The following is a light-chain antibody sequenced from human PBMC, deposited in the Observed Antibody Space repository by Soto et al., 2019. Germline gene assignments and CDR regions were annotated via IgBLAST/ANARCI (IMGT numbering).Light chain of an antibody. CDR3: LQYDTWPPGT. CDR2: DAS. CDR1: EDVSSK. V-gene: IGKV3-15*01. J-gene: IGKJ1*01. Sequence: IFMTQSPATLSVSPGGRATLSCRASEDVSSKLAWYQQKPGLPPRLVIYDASTRAPGIPGRFSGSGSGKDFTLTISGLQSEDFAIYYCLQYDTWPPGTFGQGTKVEI.